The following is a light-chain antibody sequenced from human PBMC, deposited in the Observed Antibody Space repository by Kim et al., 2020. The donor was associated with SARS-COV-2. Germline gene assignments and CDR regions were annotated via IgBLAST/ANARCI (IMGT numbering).Light chain of an antibody. Sequence: ASVGDRVTIAGRASQGISRYLAWYQQEPGKAPKLLIYAASTLQSGVPSRFSGSGSGTEFALTISSLQPEDFATYYCQQLNSYPLTFGGGTKVEIK. CDR2: AAS. CDR3: QQLNSYPLT. CDR1: QGISRY. V-gene: IGKV1-9*01. J-gene: IGKJ4*01.